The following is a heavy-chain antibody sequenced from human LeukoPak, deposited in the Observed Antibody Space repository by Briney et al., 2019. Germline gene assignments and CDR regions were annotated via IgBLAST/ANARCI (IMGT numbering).Heavy chain of an antibody. D-gene: IGHD2-21*01. Sequence: PGGSLRLSCAASGFTFSGYAMTWVRQARGKGLEWISAVSYDITRTFYADSVKGRFAISRDNSRNTLFLQMNSLRADDTAVYYCARPGCGGNCYYRMDVWGKGTTVTVSS. CDR1: GFTFSGYA. V-gene: IGHV3-23*01. CDR2: VSYDITRT. CDR3: ARPGCGGNCYYRMDV. J-gene: IGHJ6*04.